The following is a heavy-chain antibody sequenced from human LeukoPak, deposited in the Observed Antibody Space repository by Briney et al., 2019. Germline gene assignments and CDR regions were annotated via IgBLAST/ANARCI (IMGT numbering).Heavy chain of an antibody. V-gene: IGHV4-30-4*01. J-gene: IGHJ4*02. Sequence: SETLSLTCTVSGGSISSGDYYWSWIRQPPGKGLEWIGYIYYSGSTYYNPSLKSRVTISVDTSKNQFSLKLSSVTAADTAVYYCARAAYYGDPYDYWGQGTLVTVSS. CDR2: IYYSGST. CDR3: ARAAYYGDPYDY. D-gene: IGHD3-10*01. CDR1: GGSISSGDYY.